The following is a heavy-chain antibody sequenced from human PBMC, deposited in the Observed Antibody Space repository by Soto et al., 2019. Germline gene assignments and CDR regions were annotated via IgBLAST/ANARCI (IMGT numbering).Heavy chain of an antibody. Sequence: SETLSLTCTVSGGSISSYYWSWIRQPPGKGLEWIGYIYYSGSTNYNPSLKSRVTISVDTSKNQFSLKLSSVTAADTAVYYCARAGRNYYYGMDVWGQGTTVTVSS. J-gene: IGHJ6*02. D-gene: IGHD3-10*01. CDR3: ARAGRNYYYGMDV. CDR1: GGSISSYY. CDR2: IYYSGST. V-gene: IGHV4-59*01.